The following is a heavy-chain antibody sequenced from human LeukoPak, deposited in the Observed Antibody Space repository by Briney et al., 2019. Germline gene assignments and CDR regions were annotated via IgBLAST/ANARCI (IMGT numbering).Heavy chain of an antibody. CDR2: IYYSGST. V-gene: IGHV4-59*01. CDR1: GDSLSRYY. J-gene: IGHJ5*02. Sequence: SETLSLTCTVSGDSLSRYYWSWIRQPPGKGLEWIGYIYYSGSTNYNPSLKSRVTISVDTSKNQFSLKLSSVTAAATAVDYCARDTPSAWFDPWGQGTLVTVSS. CDR3: ARDTPSAWFDP.